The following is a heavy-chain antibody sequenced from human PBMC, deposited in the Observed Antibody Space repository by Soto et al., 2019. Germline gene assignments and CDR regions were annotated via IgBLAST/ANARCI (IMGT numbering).Heavy chain of an antibody. D-gene: IGHD3-10*01. J-gene: IGHJ4*02. V-gene: IGHV3-30-3*01. CDR2: ISSDGSNK. CDR1: GFTFSSYA. Sequence: QVQLVESGGGVVQPGRSLRLSCAASGFTFSSYAMHWVRQAPGKGLEWVAVISSDGSNKYYADSVKGRFTISRDNSKNPLYLQMNGLRAEDTAVYYCARDPMGRFYGSGSYCFDYWGQGTLVTVSS. CDR3: ARDPMGRFYGSGSYCFDY.